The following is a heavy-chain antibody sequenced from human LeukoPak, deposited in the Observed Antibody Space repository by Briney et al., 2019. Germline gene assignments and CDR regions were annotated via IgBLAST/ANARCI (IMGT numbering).Heavy chain of an antibody. CDR3: ARAGLTGSKVAFDV. Sequence: GASVKVSCKASGYTFTDYPMNWVRQAPGQGLEWMGWINTDTGNPTYAQGFTGHYVFSLDTSVSTAYLQIISLKAEDTAAYYCARAGLTGSKVAFDVWGQGTMVTVSS. V-gene: IGHV7-4-1*02. J-gene: IGHJ3*01. CDR1: GYTFTDYP. CDR2: INTDTGNP. D-gene: IGHD1-20*01.